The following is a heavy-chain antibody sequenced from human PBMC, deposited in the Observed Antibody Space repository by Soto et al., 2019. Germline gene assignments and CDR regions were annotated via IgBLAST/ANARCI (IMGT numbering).Heavy chain of an antibody. J-gene: IGHJ4*02. D-gene: IGHD5-12*01. CDR1: AFTFRNYA. CDR3: ARDERGGYNL. V-gene: IGHV3-23*01. Sequence: GGSLRLSCAASAFTFRNYAMNWVRQAPGKGLEWVSAISGSGGSTYYADSVKGRFTISRDNSKNTLYLQMNSLRAEDTAVFYCARDERGGYNLWGQGTLVTVSS. CDR2: ISGSGGST.